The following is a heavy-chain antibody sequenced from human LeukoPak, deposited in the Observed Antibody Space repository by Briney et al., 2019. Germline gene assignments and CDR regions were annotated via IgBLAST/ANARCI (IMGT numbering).Heavy chain of an antibody. CDR1: GYTFTGYY. CDR3: ARVRDGYNDAYDI. V-gene: IGHV1-2*02. Sequence: GASVKVSCKASGYTFTGYYMHWVRQAPGQGLGWMGWINPNSGGTNYAQKFQGRVTMTRDTSISTAYMGLSRLRSEDTAVYYCARVRDGYNDAYDIWGQGTMVTVSS. D-gene: IGHD5-24*01. CDR2: INPNSGGT. J-gene: IGHJ3*02.